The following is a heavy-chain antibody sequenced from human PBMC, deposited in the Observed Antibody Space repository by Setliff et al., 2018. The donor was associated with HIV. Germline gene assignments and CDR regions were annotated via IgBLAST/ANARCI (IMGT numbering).Heavy chain of an antibody. Sequence: GGSLRLSCATSGFTFSPYAVHWVRQAPGMGLEWVAMIWADEITKFYADSVKGRFTISRDNSKNSLYLQMNSLRAEDTAVYYCARAVHSGWYYFDYWGQGTLVTAPQ. V-gene: IGHV3-33*01. J-gene: IGHJ4*02. D-gene: IGHD6-19*01. CDR1: GFTFSPYA. CDR3: ARAVHSGWYYFDY. CDR2: IWADEITK.